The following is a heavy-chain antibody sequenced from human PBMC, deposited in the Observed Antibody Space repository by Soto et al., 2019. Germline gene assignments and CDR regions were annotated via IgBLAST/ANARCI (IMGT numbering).Heavy chain of an antibody. CDR2: ISAYNGNT. CDR3: ARDGETVAALYVTRYYYYGMDV. Sequence: QVQLVQSGAEVKKPGASVKVSCKASGYTFTSYGISWVRQAPGQGLEWMGWISAYNGNTNYAQKLQGRVTMTTDTSTSTAYMELRSLRSDDTAVYYCARDGETVAALYVTRYYYYGMDVWGQGTTVNVSS. J-gene: IGHJ6*02. D-gene: IGHD6-19*01. CDR1: GYTFTSYG. V-gene: IGHV1-18*04.